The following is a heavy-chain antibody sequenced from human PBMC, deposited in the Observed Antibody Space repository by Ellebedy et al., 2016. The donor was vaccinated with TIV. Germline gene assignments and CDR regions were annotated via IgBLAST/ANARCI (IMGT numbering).Heavy chain of an antibody. J-gene: IGHJ3*02. D-gene: IGHD4-23*01. CDR1: GGSISSYY. Sequence: SETLSLTCTVSGGSISSYYWSWIRQPPGKGLEWIGSMFYSGNTNYNPSLKSRVTISVDTSENQFSLRLSSVTAADTAVYYCARQYPSLRGGAFDIWGQGTMVTVSS. CDR2: MFYSGNT. V-gene: IGHV4-59*08. CDR3: ARQYPSLRGGAFDI.